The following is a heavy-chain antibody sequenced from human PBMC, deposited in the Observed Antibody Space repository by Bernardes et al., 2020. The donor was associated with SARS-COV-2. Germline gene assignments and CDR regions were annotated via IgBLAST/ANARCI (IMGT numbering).Heavy chain of an antibody. CDR1: GFTFIRYS. D-gene: IGHD3-10*01. V-gene: IGHV3-21*01. Sequence: GGSLRLSCAASGFTFIRYSMNWVRQAPGKGPEWISSISSSSDYIYYAESVKGRFTISRDYATPVKGRFTISRDDSKDTLFLHMNSLKIEDTAVYYCTTGFGSGGEEYWGQGTLVTVSS. J-gene: IGHJ4*02. CDR3: MNSLKIEDTAVYYCTTGFGSGGEEY. CDR2: ISSSSDYI.